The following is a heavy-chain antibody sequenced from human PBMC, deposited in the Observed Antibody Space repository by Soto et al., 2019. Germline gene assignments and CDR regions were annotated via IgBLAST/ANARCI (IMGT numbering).Heavy chain of an antibody. D-gene: IGHD2-15*01. Sequence: EVQLLESGGDLAQPGGSLRLSCAASGFSLSDYAMTWVRQAPGKGLEWVSGISGSGDKTSYADSVKGRFIISRDTSKNTVYLQMNSLKGEDTALYYCVRDCSGSSGSVWRPWGQGTLVTVSS. V-gene: IGHV3-23*01. CDR2: ISGSGDKT. CDR3: VRDCSGSSGSVWRP. J-gene: IGHJ5*02. CDR1: GFSLSDYA.